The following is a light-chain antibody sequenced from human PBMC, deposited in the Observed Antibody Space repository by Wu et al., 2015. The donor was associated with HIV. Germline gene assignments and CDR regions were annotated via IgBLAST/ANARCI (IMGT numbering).Light chain of an antibody. Sequence: EIVLTQSPGTLSLSPGERATLSCRASQSVSSSYLAWYQQKPGQAPRLLIYGASSRATGIPDRFSGSGSGTDFTLTISRLEPEDFAVYYCQQYGGGFTFGPGTKVDIK. CDR2: GAS. V-gene: IGKV3-20*01. CDR1: QSVSSSY. CDR3: QQYGGGFT. J-gene: IGKJ3*01.